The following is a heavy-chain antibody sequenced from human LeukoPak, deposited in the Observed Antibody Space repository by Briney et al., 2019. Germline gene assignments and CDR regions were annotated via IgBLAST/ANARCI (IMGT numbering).Heavy chain of an antibody. CDR2: IKQDGSEK. Sequence: PGGSLRFSCAASGFTFSSYWMSWVRQAPGKGLEWVANIKQDGSEKYYVDSVRGRFTISRDNAKNSLYLQMSSLRAEDTAVYFCARDGPGYSYGFGFYGMDVGGQGTTVTVSS. V-gene: IGHV3-7*01. D-gene: IGHD5-18*01. J-gene: IGHJ6*02. CDR3: ARDGPGYSYGFGFYGMDV. CDR1: GFTFSSYW.